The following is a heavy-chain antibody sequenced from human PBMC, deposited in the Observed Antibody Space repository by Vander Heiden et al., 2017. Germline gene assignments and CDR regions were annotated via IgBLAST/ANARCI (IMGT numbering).Heavy chain of an antibody. Sequence: EVPLVESGGGLVQPGGSLMLSCAAPGFTFNNYWMHWVRQTPGKGLVWVSRINDDGSSTNYADSVKGRFTISRDNAKNTLYVQMNSLRAEDTAVYYCARGGYCSGSSCYSSPPLDYWGQGSLVTVSS. CDR1: GFTFNNYW. J-gene: IGHJ4*02. V-gene: IGHV3-74*01. D-gene: IGHD2-15*01. CDR2: INDDGSST. CDR3: ARGGYCSGSSCYSSPPLDY.